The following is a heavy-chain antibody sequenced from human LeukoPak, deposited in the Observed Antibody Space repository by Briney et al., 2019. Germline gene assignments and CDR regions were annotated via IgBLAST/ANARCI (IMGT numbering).Heavy chain of an antibody. D-gene: IGHD3-10*01. J-gene: IGHJ4*02. CDR1: GGSFSGYY. V-gene: IGHV4-34*01. CDR3: ARGGPSYGSGSYYIARSY. Sequence: SETLSLTCAVYGGSFSGYYWSWIRQPPGKGLEWIGEINHSGSTNYNPSLKSRVTISVDTSKNQFSLKLSSVTAADTAVYYCARGGPSYGSGSYYIARSYWGQGTLVTVSS. CDR2: INHSGST.